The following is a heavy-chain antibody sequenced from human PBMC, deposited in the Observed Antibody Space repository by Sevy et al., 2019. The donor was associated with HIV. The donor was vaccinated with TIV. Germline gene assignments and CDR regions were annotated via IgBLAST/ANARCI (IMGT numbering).Heavy chain of an antibody. Sequence: ASVKVSCKASGGTFSSYAISWVRQAPGQGLEWMGGIIPIFGTANYAQKFQGRVTITADESTSTAYMELSSLRSEDTAVYYCARDLEGGYSHRTSGDAFDIWGQGTMVTVSS. CDR3: ARDLEGGYSHRTSGDAFDI. CDR1: GGTFSSYA. D-gene: IGHD5-18*01. J-gene: IGHJ3*02. CDR2: IIPIFGTA. V-gene: IGHV1-69*13.